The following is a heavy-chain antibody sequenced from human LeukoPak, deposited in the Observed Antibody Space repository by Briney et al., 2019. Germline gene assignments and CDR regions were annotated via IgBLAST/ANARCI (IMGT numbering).Heavy chain of an antibody. V-gene: IGHV3-30*03. D-gene: IGHD5-18*01. CDR2: ISYDGSNK. J-gene: IGHJ4*02. CDR3: ALGYSYGDFDY. CDR1: GFTFSSYG. Sequence: GGSLRLSCAASGFTFSSYGMHWVRQAPGKGLEWVAVISYDGSNKYYADSVKGRFTISRDNSKNTLYLQMNSLRAEDTAVYYCALGYSYGDFDYWGQGTLVTVSS.